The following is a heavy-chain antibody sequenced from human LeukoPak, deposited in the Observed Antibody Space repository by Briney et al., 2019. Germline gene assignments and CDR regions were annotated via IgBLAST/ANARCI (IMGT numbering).Heavy chain of an antibody. CDR1: GYTFTGYY. D-gene: IGHD3-16*02. CDR2: INPNSGGT. V-gene: IGHV1-2*02. Sequence: VASVKVSCKASGYTFTGYYMHWVRQAPGQGLEWMGWINPNSGGTDYAQKFQGRVTMTRVTSVSTAYMELSRLTSDDTAVYYCAVRGTGSYRDYWGQGTLVTVSS. CDR3: AVRGTGSYRDY. J-gene: IGHJ4*02.